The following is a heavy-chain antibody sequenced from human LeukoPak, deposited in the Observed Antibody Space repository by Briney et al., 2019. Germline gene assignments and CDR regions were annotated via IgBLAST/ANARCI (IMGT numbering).Heavy chain of an antibody. V-gene: IGHV4-39*01. CDR3: ARHEYGDSEVDY. J-gene: IGHJ4*02. CDR2: IYYSGSA. D-gene: IGHD4-17*01. Sequence: PETLSLTCTVSGGSLSSSSYYWGWLRQPPGRGLEWIGSIYYSGSAYYNPSLKSRVTISVDTSKYQFSLKLSSVTAADTAVYSCARHEYGDSEVDYWGQGTLVTVSS. CDR1: GGSLSSSSYY.